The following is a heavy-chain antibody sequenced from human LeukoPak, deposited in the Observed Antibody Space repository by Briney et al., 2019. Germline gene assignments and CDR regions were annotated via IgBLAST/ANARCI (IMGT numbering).Heavy chain of an antibody. CDR2: VSTTGGST. D-gene: IGHD3-22*01. Sequence: GGSLRLSCGASSFTFSSYVMSWVRQAPGKGLEWVSTVSTTGGSTYYADSVKGRFTISRDSAKNTLNLQMNSLRAEDTAVYYCARDLGQYYDTSDNWFDPWGQGTLVTVSS. J-gene: IGHJ5*02. CDR1: SFTFSSYV. V-gene: IGHV3-23*01. CDR3: ARDLGQYYDTSDNWFDP.